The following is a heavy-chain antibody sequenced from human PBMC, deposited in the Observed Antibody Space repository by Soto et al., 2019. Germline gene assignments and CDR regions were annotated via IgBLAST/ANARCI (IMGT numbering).Heavy chain of an antibody. CDR2: IYYSGST. J-gene: IGHJ4*02. V-gene: IGHV4-59*01. CDR1: GGSISSYY. CDR3: ARVSLPYDYIWGSYRYERYFDY. Sequence: SETLSLTCTVSGGSISSYYWSWIRQTPGKGLEWIGYIYYSGSTNYNPSLKSRVTISVDTSKNQFSLKLSSVTAADTAVYYCARVSLPYDYIWGSYRYERYFDYWGQGTLVTVSS. D-gene: IGHD3-16*02.